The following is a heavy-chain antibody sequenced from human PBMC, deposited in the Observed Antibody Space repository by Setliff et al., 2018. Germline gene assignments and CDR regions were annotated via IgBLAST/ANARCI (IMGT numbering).Heavy chain of an antibody. D-gene: IGHD6-6*01. CDR3: ARDLYSSSPYYYYYYMDV. Sequence: ASVKVSCKASGYTFTGYYMHWVRQAPGQGLEWMGRINPNSAVTNYAQKFQGRVTMTRDTSISTAYMELSRLRSDDTAVYYCARDLYSSSPYYYYYYMDVWGKGTMVTVSS. CDR1: GYTFTGYY. V-gene: IGHV1-2*06. CDR2: INPNSAVT. J-gene: IGHJ6*03.